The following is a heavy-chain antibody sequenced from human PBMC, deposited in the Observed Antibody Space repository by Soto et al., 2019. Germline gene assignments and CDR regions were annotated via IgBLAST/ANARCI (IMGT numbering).Heavy chain of an antibody. CDR3: ARAVKRITIFGVAASGMDV. J-gene: IGHJ6*02. CDR1: GGTFSSYA. D-gene: IGHD3-3*01. CDR2: IIPIFGTA. Sequence: VASVKVSCKASGGTFSSYAISWVRQAPGQGLEWMGGIIPIFGTANYAQKFQGGVTITADKSTSTAYMELSSLRSEDTAVYYCARAVKRITIFGVAASGMDVWGQGTTVTVSS. V-gene: IGHV1-69*06.